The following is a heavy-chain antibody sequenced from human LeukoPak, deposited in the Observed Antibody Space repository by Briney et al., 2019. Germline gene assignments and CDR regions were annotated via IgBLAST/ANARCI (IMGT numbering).Heavy chain of an antibody. CDR1: GGSISSGSYY. CDR2: IYTSGST. D-gene: IGHD4-17*01. Sequence: SQTLSLTCTVSGGSISSGSYYWSWIRQPAGKGLEWIGRIYTSGSTNYNPSLKSRVTISVETSKNQFSLKLSSVTAADTAVYYCARATVTTALLDYWGQGTLVTVSS. CDR3: ARATVTTALLDY. J-gene: IGHJ4*02. V-gene: IGHV4-61*02.